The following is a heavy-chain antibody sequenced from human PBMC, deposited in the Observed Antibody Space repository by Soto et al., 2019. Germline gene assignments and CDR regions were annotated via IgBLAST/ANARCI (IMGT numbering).Heavy chain of an antibody. D-gene: IGHD3-22*01. CDR2: IYYSGST. CDR1: GGSISSYY. V-gene: IGHV4-59*08. J-gene: IGHJ4*02. CDR3: ARGGWYYYDSSGYYIDY. Sequence: SETLSLTCTVSGGSISSYYWSWIRQPPGKGLEWIGYIYYSGSTNYNPSLKSRVTISVDTSKNQFSLKLSSVTAADTAVYYCARGGWYYYDSSGYYIDYWGQGTLVTVSS.